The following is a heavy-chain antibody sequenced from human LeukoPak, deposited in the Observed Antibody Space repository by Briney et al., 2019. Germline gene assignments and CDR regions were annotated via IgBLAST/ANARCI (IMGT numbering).Heavy chain of an antibody. CDR2: INPNSGGT. V-gene: IGHV1-2*02. J-gene: IGHJ4*02. D-gene: IGHD6-6*01. CDR1: GYPFTDYY. Sequence: ASVKVSCKASGYPFTDYYMHWVRQAPGQGLEWMGWINPNSGGTNYAQKFQGRVTMTRDTSISTAYMELSRLRSDDTAVYYCARVEQLVGFDYWGQGTLVTVSS. CDR3: ARVEQLVGFDY.